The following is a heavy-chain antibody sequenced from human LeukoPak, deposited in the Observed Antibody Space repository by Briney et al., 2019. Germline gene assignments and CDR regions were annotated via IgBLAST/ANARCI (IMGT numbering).Heavy chain of an antibody. D-gene: IGHD3-16*01. CDR1: GFTFSSYS. CDR3: ARRSEFGVLYYMDI. J-gene: IGHJ6*03. CDR2: ISGSSGTI. Sequence: SGGSLRLSCVASGFTFSSYSMSWVRQAPGKGLERVSCISGSSGTIYYADSVKGRFTISRDNAKNSLYLQMNSLRAEDTAVYYCARRSEFGVLYYMDIWGKGTTVTVSS. V-gene: IGHV3-48*01.